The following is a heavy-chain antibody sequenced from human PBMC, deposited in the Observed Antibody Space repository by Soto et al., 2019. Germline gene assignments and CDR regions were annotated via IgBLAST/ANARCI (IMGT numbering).Heavy chain of an antibody. D-gene: IGHD3-9*01. CDR1: GFNLSHPW. CDR2: IKSKTDGGSA. V-gene: IGHV3-15*01. J-gene: IGHJ4*02. Sequence: EVQLVESGGGLVQPGGSLRLSCVASGFNLSHPWMTWVRQAAGKGLEWVGRIKSKTDGGSADYAAPVKGRATTSRDDSKNTVYLQMNSLTTEDTAVYYCTTGIYYDILTGYHNVAYWGQGALVTVSA. CDR3: TTGIYYDILTGYHNVAY.